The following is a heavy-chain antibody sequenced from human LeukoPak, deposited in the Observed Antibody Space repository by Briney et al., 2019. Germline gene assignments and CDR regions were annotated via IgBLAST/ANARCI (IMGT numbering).Heavy chain of an antibody. CDR3: ARDHMGETSDAFDI. V-gene: IGHV3-20*04. Sequence: GGSLRLSCAGSGFNFYDYGMSWVRQAPGKGLEWVSGINWNGGSTSYADSVKGRFTISRDNAKNSLYLQMNSLRVQDTALYYCARDHMGETSDAFDIWGQGTMVTVSS. J-gene: IGHJ3*02. D-gene: IGHD1-26*01. CDR2: INWNGGST. CDR1: GFNFYDYG.